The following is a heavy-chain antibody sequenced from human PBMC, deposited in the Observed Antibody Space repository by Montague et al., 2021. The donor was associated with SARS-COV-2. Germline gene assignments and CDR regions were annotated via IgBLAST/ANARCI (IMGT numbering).Heavy chain of an antibody. V-gene: IGHV4-59*08. D-gene: IGHD2-21*02. CDR2: VYDSGTT. J-gene: IGHJ4*02. CDR3: VRYHRDCRGGVCYAVDC. CDR1: GGSISTYY. Sequence: SETLSLTCTVSGGSISTYYWGWIRQPPGKGLEWIGYVYDSGTTKYSPSLKSRVTISADTSKNQFSLKLSSVTAADTAIYYCVRYHRDCRGGVCYAVDCWGQGTLVSVSS.